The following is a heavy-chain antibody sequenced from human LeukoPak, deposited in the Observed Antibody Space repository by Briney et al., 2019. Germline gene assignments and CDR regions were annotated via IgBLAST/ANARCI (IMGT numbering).Heavy chain of an antibody. Sequence: SETLSLTCSVPGGSVSSGGYYWSWIRQPPGKGLEWIGHIYYSGNTNYNPSLKSRVTISVDTSKNQFSLKLSSVTAADTAVYYCARSHDYGDYVAHYYFDYWGQGTLVTVSS. V-gene: IGHV4-61*08. CDR1: GGSVSSGGYY. J-gene: IGHJ4*02. CDR2: IYYSGNT. CDR3: ARSHDYGDYVAHYYFDY. D-gene: IGHD4-17*01.